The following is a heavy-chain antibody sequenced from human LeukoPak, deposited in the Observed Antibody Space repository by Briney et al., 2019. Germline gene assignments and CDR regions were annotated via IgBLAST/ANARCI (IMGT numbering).Heavy chain of an antibody. D-gene: IGHD1-7*01. CDR2: MNGEGTTI. CDR1: GLTFRTTW. Sequence: GGSLRLSCATSGLTFRTTWMHWVRQAPGKGLMWVSRMNGEGTTIDYADSVKGRFTVSRDYAKNTLFLQMNNLRTEDTALYFCATARNFRFEYWGQGSLVTVSS. J-gene: IGHJ4*02. CDR3: ATARNFRFEY. V-gene: IGHV3-74*01.